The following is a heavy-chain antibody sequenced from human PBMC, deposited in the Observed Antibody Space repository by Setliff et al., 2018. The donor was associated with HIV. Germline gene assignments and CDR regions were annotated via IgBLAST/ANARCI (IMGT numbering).Heavy chain of an antibody. CDR3: AKDAVPYGYNLLGYFQH. D-gene: IGHD5-12*01. V-gene: IGHV3-30*02. J-gene: IGHJ1*01. CDR2: IRYDGSNK. CDR1: EFTFSSYG. Sequence: LILSCAASEFTFSSYGMHWVRQAPGKGLQWVAFIRYDGSNKYYADSVKGRFTISRDNSKNTLYLQMNSLRGEDTAVYYCAKDAVPYGYNLLGYFQHWGQGTLVTVSS.